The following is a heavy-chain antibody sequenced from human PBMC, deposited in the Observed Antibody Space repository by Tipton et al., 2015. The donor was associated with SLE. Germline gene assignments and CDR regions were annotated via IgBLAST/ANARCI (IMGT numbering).Heavy chain of an antibody. J-gene: IGHJ6*03. CDR1: GDSVSTNSAA. CDR3: ARGGLTYGYYYYMDV. Sequence: GLVKPSQTLSLTCAISGDSVSTNSAAWTWIRQSPSRGLEWLGRTYYRSKWYSDYAVSVKSRITINPDTSKNQFSLQLNSVTAADTAVYYCARGGLTYGYYYYMDVWGKGTTVTVSS. CDR2: TYYRSKWYS. D-gene: IGHD2-21*02. V-gene: IGHV6-1*01.